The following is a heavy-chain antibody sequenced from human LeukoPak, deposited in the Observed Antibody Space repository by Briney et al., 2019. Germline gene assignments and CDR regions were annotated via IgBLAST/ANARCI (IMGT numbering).Heavy chain of an antibody. CDR3: ARDNVDSGASALDY. D-gene: IGHD2-15*01. J-gene: IGHJ4*02. Sequence: QSGGSLRLSCAASGFTFSSYEMNWVRQAPGKGLEWISSISSSGSGLYYADSVKGRFTISRDNAKNSLYLQMNSLRAEDTAVYYCARDNVDSGASALDYWGQGTLVTVSS. CDR2: ISSSGSGL. V-gene: IGHV3-48*03. CDR1: GFTFSSYE.